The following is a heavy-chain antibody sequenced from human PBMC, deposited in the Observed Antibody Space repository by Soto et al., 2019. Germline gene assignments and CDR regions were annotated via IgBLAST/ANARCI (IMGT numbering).Heavy chain of an antibody. D-gene: IGHD5-12*01. V-gene: IGHV4-59*08. CDR3: ARGVDGSYNWFDP. CDR2: IYYSGST. CDR1: GGSISSYY. Sequence: SETLSLTCTVSGGSISSYYWSWIRQPPGKGLEWIGYIYYSGSTNYNPSLKSRVTISVDTSKNQFSLKLSSVTAADTAVYYCARGVDGSYNWFDPWGQGTLVTVSS. J-gene: IGHJ5*02.